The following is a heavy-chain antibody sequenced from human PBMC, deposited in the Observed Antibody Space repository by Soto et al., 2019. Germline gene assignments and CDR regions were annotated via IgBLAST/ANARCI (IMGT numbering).Heavy chain of an antibody. J-gene: IGHJ3*01. CDR3: ARMGDYYDNAGDAFDL. Sequence: QVTLKESGPVLVKPTETLTLTCTVSGFSLSNARMGVSWLRQPPGKALEWLAHIFANDEESYNTYLRSRLTISRDTSKNQVVLTMTNMDPVDTATYYCARMGDYYDNAGDAFDLWGQGTRVTVSS. CDR1: GFSLSNARMG. CDR2: IFANDEE. V-gene: IGHV2-26*01. D-gene: IGHD3-22*01.